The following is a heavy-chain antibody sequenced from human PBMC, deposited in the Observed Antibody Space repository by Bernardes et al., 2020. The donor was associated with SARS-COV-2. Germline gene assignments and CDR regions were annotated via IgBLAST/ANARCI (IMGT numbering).Heavy chain of an antibody. V-gene: IGHV1-2*02. D-gene: IGHD1-1*01. CDR3: ARTRTTISTTGSPVDY. CDR1: GYTFTGYF. J-gene: IGHJ4*02. CDR2: INPNTGGT. Sequence: ASVKVSCKASGYTFTGYFIHWVRQAPGQRLEWMGWINPNTGGTNYIQKFQGRVTMTRDTSITTAYMELSRLGSDDTAIYYCARTRTTISTTGSPVDYWGQGTLVTVSS.